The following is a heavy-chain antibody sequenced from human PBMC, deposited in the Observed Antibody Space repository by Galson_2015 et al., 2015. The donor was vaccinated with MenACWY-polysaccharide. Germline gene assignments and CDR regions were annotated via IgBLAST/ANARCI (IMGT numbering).Heavy chain of an antibody. D-gene: IGHD3-9*01. CDR2: IYWDDDK. V-gene: IGHV2-5*02. Sequence: PALVKPTQTLTLTCTFSGFSLSTSGVGVGWIRQPPGKALEWLALIYWDDDKRYSPSLKSRLTITKDTSKNQVVLTMTNMDPVDTATYCCAHISNFDWLLYNRQSNWFDPWGQGTLVTVSS. CDR3: AHISNFDWLLYNRQSNWFDP. J-gene: IGHJ5*02. CDR1: GFSLSTSGVG.